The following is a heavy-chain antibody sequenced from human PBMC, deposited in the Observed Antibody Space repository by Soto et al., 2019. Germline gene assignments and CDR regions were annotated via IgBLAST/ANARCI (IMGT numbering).Heavy chain of an antibody. V-gene: IGHV3-23*01. J-gene: IGHJ4*02. CDR1: GFTFSNYA. D-gene: IGHD3-22*01. CDR3: AKLPSSGFYYFDY. Sequence: PGGSLRLSCAASGFTFSNYAMNWVRQAPGKGLEWVSGIVGSGASTNYADSVKGRFTISRDNSKNTLYLHMNGLRAEDTATYYWAKLPSSGFYYFDYWGQGTPVTVSS. CDR2: IVGSGAST.